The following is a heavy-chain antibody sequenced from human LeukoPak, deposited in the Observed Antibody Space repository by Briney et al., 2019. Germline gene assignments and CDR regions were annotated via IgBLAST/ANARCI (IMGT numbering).Heavy chain of an antibody. CDR2: IYYSGST. Sequence: SETLSLTCTVSGGSISSSSYYWSWIRQPPGKGLEWIGYIYYSGSTNYNPSLKSRVTISVDTSKNQFSLKLSSVTAADTAAYYCARKGYDCSGGSCYLAGFDYWGQGTLVTVSS. CDR1: GGSISSSSYY. D-gene: IGHD2-15*01. J-gene: IGHJ4*02. CDR3: ARKGYDCSGGSCYLAGFDY. V-gene: IGHV4-61*01.